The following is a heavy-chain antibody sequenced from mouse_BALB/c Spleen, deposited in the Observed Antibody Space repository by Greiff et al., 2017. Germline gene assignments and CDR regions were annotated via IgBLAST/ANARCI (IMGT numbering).Heavy chain of an antibody. CDR1: GFTFSSYT. Sequence: EVQLQESGGGLVQPGGSLKLSCAASGFTFSSYTMSWVRQTPEKRLEWVAYISNGGGSTYYPDTVKGRFTISRDNAKNTLYLQMSSLKSEDTAMYYCARGRTDYDGPFAYWGQGTLVTVSA. CDR2: ISNGGGST. CDR3: ARGRTDYDGPFAY. D-gene: IGHD2-4*01. V-gene: IGHV5-12-2*01. J-gene: IGHJ3*01.